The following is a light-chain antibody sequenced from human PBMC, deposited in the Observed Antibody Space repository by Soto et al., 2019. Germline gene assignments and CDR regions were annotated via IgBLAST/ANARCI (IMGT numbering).Light chain of an antibody. Sequence: EIVMTQSPATLSVSPWETATLSCRASQSVSGYIAWYQQKPGQAPRLLLYADSTRATGTPARCSGSGSGTAVTLTISSLEHEDVSVYDCQQRYNWPITFGQGTRLEIK. V-gene: IGKV3-11*01. CDR1: QSVSGY. CDR3: QQRYNWPIT. J-gene: IGKJ5*01. CDR2: ADS.